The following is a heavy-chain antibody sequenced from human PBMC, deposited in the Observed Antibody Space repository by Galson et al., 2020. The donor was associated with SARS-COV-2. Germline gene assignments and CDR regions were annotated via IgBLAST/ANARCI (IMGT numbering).Heavy chain of an antibody. J-gene: IGHJ6*02. V-gene: IGHV2-5*01. CDR1: GFSLNTRGVG. Sequence: SGPTLVKPTQTLTLTCTFSGFSLNTRGVGVGWLRQPPGKALESLALIYWNDDKRFSPSLKNRLTITKDTSKNQVVLRMTNMDPVDTATYFCARSTYHYDSSRSDFYYHGMDVWGQGTTVTVSS. CDR3: ARSTYHYDSSRSDFYYHGMDV. D-gene: IGHD3-22*01. CDR2: IYWNDDK.